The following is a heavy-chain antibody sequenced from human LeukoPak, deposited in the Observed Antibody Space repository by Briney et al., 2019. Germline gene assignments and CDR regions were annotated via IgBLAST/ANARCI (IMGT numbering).Heavy chain of an antibody. V-gene: IGHV1-24*01. Sequence: ASVKVSCKVSGYSITELSTHWVRQAPGKGLEWMGGFDPGSGGIIYEQKFQDRVTMTEDTSTDTAYMELSSLRSEDTALYYCATGTHYDLLPFWGQGTLVTVSS. J-gene: IGHJ4*02. CDR2: FDPGSGGI. CDR1: GYSITELS. CDR3: ATGTHYDLLPF. D-gene: IGHD3-9*01.